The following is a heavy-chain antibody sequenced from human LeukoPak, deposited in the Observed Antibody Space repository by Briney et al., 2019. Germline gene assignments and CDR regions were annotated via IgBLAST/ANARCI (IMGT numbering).Heavy chain of an antibody. CDR1: GYTFTSYY. CDR2: INPSGGST. D-gene: IGHD3-10*01. V-gene: IGHV1-46*01. CDR3: ARVRTMVRGVILNWFDP. Sequence: ASVKVSCKASGYTFTSYYMHWVRQAPGQGLEWMGIINPSGGSTSYAQKFQGRVTMTRDTSTSTVYMELSSLRSEDTAVYYCARVRTMVRGVILNWFDPWGQGTLVAVSS. J-gene: IGHJ5*02.